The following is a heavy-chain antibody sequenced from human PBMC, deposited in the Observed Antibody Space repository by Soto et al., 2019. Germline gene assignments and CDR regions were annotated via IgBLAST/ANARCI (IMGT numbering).Heavy chain of an antibody. Sequence: GGSLRLSCSASAFTFNDYIMHWVRDAPGKGLDWVAAISSDGSSTYYAESLKGRFTISRDNSKSTMYLQMDSLRSEDTAVYYCTKDRYRPPGRIDAYALYGWGQGNRVAV. CDR2: ISSDGSST. V-gene: IGHV3-30*04. CDR1: AFTFNDYI. D-gene: IGHD4-17*01. J-gene: IGHJ6*02. CDR3: TKDRYRPPGRIDAYALYG.